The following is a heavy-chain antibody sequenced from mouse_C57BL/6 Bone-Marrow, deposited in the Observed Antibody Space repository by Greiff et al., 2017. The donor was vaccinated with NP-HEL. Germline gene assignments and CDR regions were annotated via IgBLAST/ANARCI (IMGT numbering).Heavy chain of an antibody. J-gene: IGHJ3*01. CDR3: ARKAYYGRIYEFAY. V-gene: IGHV1-50*01. CDR2: IDPSDSYP. Sequence: QVQLQQPGAELVKPGASVKLSCKASGYTFTTYWMQWVKQRPGQGLEWIGDIDPSDSYPNYNQKFKGKATLTVDTSSSTAYMQLSSLTSEDSAVYYCARKAYYGRIYEFAYWGQGTLVTVSA. D-gene: IGHD1-1*01. CDR1: GYTFTTYW.